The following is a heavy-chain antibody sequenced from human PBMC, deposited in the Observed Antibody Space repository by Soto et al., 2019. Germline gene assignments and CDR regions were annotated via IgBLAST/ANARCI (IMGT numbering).Heavy chain of an antibody. J-gene: IGHJ4*02. V-gene: IGHV4-39*01. CDR3: ARSRDYYDSSGPKPNYFDY. Sequence: SETLSLTCTVSGGSISSSSYYWGWIRQPPGKGLEWIGSIYYSGSTYYNPSLKSRVTISVDTSKNQFSLKLSSVTAADTAVYYCARSRDYYDSSGPKPNYFDYWGQGTLVTVS. CDR2: IYYSGST. CDR1: GGSISSSSYY. D-gene: IGHD3-22*01.